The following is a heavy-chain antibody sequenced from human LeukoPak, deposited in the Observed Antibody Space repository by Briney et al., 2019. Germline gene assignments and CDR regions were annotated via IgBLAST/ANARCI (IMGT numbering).Heavy chain of an antibody. Sequence: SVKVSCKASGGTFSSYAISWVRQAPGQGLEWMGRIIPILGIANYAQKFQGRVTITADKSTSTAYMELSSLRSEDTAVYYCARDLLPEMATIKTNDYWGQGTLVTVSS. CDR1: GGTFSSYA. CDR3: ARDLLPEMATIKTNDY. CDR2: IIPILGIA. D-gene: IGHD5-24*01. J-gene: IGHJ4*02. V-gene: IGHV1-69*04.